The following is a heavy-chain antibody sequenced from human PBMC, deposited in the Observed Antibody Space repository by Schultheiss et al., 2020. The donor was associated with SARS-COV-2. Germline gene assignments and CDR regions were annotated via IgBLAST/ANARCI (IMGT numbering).Heavy chain of an antibody. CDR1: GGSISSHY. J-gene: IGHJ4*02. V-gene: IGHV4-34*01. Sequence: SETLSLTCTVSGGSISSHYWSWIRQPPGKGLEWIGEINHSGSTNYNPSLKSRVTISVDTSKNQFSLKLSSVTAADTAVYYCARGLGYWGQGTLVTVSS. CDR3: ARGLGY. CDR2: INHSGST.